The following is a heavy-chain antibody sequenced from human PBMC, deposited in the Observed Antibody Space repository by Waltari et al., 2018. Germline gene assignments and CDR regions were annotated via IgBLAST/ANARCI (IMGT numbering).Heavy chain of an antibody. CDR3: ARTRAWDFDY. CDR1: GFTFSSYS. V-gene: IGHV3-21*01. Sequence: EVQLVESGGGLVKPGGSLRLSCAASGFTFSSYSMNWVRQAPGKGLECVLSIISSISYICYADSVMGRFTSSRDNAKNSLYLQMNSLRAEDTAVYYCARTRAWDFDYWGQGTLVTVSS. CDR2: IISSISYI. J-gene: IGHJ4*02. D-gene: IGHD1-26*01.